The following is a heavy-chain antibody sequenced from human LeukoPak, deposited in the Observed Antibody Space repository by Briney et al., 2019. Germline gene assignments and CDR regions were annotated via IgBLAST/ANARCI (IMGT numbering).Heavy chain of an antibody. D-gene: IGHD3-22*01. J-gene: IGHJ3*02. V-gene: IGHV3-74*01. CDR3: ARGGYYYSAFDI. CDR1: GFTFSSYW. Sequence: GGSLRLSCAASGFTFSSYWMHWVRQAPGKGLVWVSRINSDGSSTSYADSVKGRFTISRDNAKNTLYLQMNSLRAEDTAVYYCARGGYYYSAFDIWAKGQWSPSLQ. CDR2: INSDGSST.